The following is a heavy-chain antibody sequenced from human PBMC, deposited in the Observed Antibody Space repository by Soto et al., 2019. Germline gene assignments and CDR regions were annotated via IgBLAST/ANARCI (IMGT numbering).Heavy chain of an antibody. CDR3: AHTWGLPFDY. J-gene: IGHJ4*02. Sequence: QVTLKESGATLVKPRQTLTLTCTYSGFSLRTTGVGVGWIRQPPGKALEWLGIIYWNDDKRYSPSLKNRFTLTSDISKSQVVLTMTNMDPVDTATYYCAHTWGLPFDYWGQGTLVIVSS. V-gene: IGHV2-5*01. CDR1: GFSLRTTGVG. CDR2: IYWNDDK. D-gene: IGHD3-16*01.